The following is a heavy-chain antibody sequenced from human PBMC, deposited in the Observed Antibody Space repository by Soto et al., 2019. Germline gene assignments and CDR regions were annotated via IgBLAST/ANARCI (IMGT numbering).Heavy chain of an antibody. D-gene: IGHD1-1*01. V-gene: IGHV3-23*01. J-gene: IGHJ4*02. Sequence: GGSLRLSCAASGFTFSTYSMNWVRQAPGKGLEWVSLISGSGASTYYADSVKGRFTISRDNSKNTLYLQMNSLRAEDTAIYYCAKVFFGEQLGLAYWGQGTLVTVS. CDR2: ISGSGAST. CDR3: AKVFFGEQLGLAY. CDR1: GFTFSTYS.